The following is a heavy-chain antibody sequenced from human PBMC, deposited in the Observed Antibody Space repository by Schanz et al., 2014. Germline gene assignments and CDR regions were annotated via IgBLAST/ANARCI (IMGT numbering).Heavy chain of an antibody. CDR1: GYTFTTYG. CDR3: ARRELGPSNYDTLTALYDAFDV. Sequence: QVQLVQSGREVKKPGASVKVSCKASGYTFTTYGISWVRQAPGQGLEWMGWISAYNGHTNYAQKFQGRVTMTTDTSTSTAYMELRSLRSDDTAVYYCARRELGPSNYDTLTALYDAFDVWGQGTMVTVSS. J-gene: IGHJ3*01. V-gene: IGHV1-18*01. CDR2: ISAYNGHT. D-gene: IGHD3-9*01.